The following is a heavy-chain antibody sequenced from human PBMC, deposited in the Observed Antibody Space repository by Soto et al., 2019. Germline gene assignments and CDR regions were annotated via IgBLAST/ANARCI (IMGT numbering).Heavy chain of an antibody. D-gene: IGHD6-19*01. CDR3: ARNPLWYSSGWLDY. V-gene: IGHV1-69*02. CDR2: IIPILGIA. J-gene: IGHJ4*02. Sequence: QVQVLQSGAEVKKPGSSVKVSCKASGGTFSSYTISWVRQAPGQGLEWMGRIIPILGIANYAQKFQGRVTITADKSTSTAYMELSSLRSEDTAVYYCARNPLWYSSGWLDYWGQGTLVTVSS. CDR1: GGTFSSYT.